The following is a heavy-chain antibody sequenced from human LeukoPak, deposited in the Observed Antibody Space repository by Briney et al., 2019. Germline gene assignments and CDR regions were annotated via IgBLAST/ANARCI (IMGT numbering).Heavy chain of an antibody. J-gene: IGHJ3*02. CDR1: GGSFSGYY. CDR3: ARETAGDAFDI. V-gene: IGHV4-34*01. Sequence: SETLSLTCAVYGGSFSGYYWSWIRQPPGKGLEWIGEINHSGSTNYNPSLKSRVTISVDTSKNQFSLKLSSVTAADTAVYYCARETAGDAFDIWGQGTMVTVSS. CDR2: INHSGST. D-gene: IGHD5-18*01.